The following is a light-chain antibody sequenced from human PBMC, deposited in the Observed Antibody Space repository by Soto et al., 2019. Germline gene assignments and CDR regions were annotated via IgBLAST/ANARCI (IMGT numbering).Light chain of an antibody. CDR2: EGS. V-gene: IGLV2-23*01. Sequence: QSALTQPASVSGSPGQSITISCTGSSSDVGSYNLVSWHQQYPGKAPKLMIYEGSKRPSGVSNRFSGSKSGNTASLTISGLQAEGEADYYCCSYAGRSTLVFGGGTKVTVL. CDR3: CSYAGRSTLV. J-gene: IGLJ3*02. CDR1: SSDVGSYNL.